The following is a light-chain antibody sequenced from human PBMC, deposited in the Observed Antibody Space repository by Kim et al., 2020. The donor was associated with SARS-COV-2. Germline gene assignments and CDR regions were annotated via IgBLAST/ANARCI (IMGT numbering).Light chain of an antibody. CDR1: SGSVSTTYY. J-gene: IGLJ3*02. CDR3: VLYIGSGIRV. V-gene: IGLV8-61*01. CDR2: NTN. Sequence: QTVVTQEPSFSVSPGGTVTLTRGLSSGSVSTTYYPSWYQQTPGQAPRTLIYNTNTRSSGVPDRFSGSILGNKAALTITGAQADDESDYYCVLYIGSGIRVFGGGTQLTVL.